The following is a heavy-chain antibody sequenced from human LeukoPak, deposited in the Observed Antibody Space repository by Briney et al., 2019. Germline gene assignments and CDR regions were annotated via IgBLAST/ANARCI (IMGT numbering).Heavy chain of an antibody. CDR1: GYTFTGYY. J-gene: IGHJ4*02. D-gene: IGHD3-16*01. V-gene: IGHV1-2*02. Sequence: APVKVSCKASGYTFTGYYMHWVRQAPGQGLEWMGWINPNSGGTNYAQKFQGRVTMTRDTSISTAYMERSRLRAEDTAVYYCARSYGGGYLDYWGQGTLVTVSS. CDR2: INPNSGGT. CDR3: ARSYGGGYLDY.